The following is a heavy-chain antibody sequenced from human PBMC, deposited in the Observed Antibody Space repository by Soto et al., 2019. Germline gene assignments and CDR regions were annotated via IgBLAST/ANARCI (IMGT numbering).Heavy chain of an antibody. V-gene: IGHV4-38-2*01. Sequence: SETLSLTCAVSGDSVSNTHYWGWIRQPPGKGLEWIGSIYNSGSTHYNPSLKSRVTMSVDTSKNQFSLKLSSVKAADTAVYYCVRNGTSATTSWGKKDYKWFHPCGQGPQVT. CDR2: IYNSGST. CDR3: VRNGTSATTSWGKKDYKWFHP. D-gene: IGHD6-25*01. CDR1: GDSVSNTHY. J-gene: IGHJ5*02.